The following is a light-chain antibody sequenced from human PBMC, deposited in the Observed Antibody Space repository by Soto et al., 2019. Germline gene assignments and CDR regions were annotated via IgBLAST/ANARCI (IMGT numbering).Light chain of an antibody. J-gene: IGLJ2*01. Sequence: QSALTQPASVSGSPGQSITISCTGTGSDVGGYNYVSWYQQHPGKAPKVMIYDVSNRHSGVSNRFSGAKSGNTASLTISGLQAEDEADYYCSSYTSASTPLVFVGGTQLPVL. CDR1: GSDVGGYNY. V-gene: IGLV2-14*01. CDR2: DVS. CDR3: SSYTSASTPLV.